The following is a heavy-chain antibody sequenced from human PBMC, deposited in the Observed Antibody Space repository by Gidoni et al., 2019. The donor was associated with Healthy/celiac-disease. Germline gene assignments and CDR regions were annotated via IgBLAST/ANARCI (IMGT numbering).Heavy chain of an antibody. CDR2: ISAYNGNT. Sequence: QVQLVQSGAEVQKPGASVKVSCKASGYTFTSYGISWVRQAPGQGLEWMGWISAYNGNTNYAQTLQGRVTMTTDTSTSTAYMELRSLRSDDTSVYYCARDENVDTAMAPYNWFDPWGQGTLVTVSS. V-gene: IGHV1-18*01. CDR3: ARDENVDTAMAPYNWFDP. CDR1: GYTFTSYG. D-gene: IGHD5-18*01. J-gene: IGHJ5*02.